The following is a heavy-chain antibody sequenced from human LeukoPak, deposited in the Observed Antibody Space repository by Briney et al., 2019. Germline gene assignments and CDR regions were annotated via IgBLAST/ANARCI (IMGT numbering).Heavy chain of an antibody. CDR3: AREGMVRGGKQNWFDP. J-gene: IGHJ5*02. CDR1: GGSISSGSYY. CDR2: IYTSGST. D-gene: IGHD3-10*01. V-gene: IGHV4-61*02. Sequence: NPSETLSLTCTVSGGSISSGSYYWSWIRQPAGKGLEWIGRIYTSGSTNYNPSLKSRVTISVDTSKNQFSLKLSSVTAADTAVYYCAREGMVRGGKQNWFDPWGQGTLVTVSS.